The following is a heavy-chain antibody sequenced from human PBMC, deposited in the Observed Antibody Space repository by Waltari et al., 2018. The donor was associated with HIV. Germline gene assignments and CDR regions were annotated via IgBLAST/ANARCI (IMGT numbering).Heavy chain of an antibody. CDR3: ARIHSSGPGGYFQH. CDR1: GGTFSSYA. Sequence: QVQLVQSGAEVKKPGSSVKVSCKASGGTFSSYAISWVRQAPGQGLEWMGGIIPIFGTANYAQKFQCRVTITADKSTSTAYMELGSLISEDTAVYYCARIHSSGPGGYFQHWGQGTLVTVSS. CDR2: IIPIFGTA. V-gene: IGHV1-69*06. D-gene: IGHD6-19*01. J-gene: IGHJ1*01.